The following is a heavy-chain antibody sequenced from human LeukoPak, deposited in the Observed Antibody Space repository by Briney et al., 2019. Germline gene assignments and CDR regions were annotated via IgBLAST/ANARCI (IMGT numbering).Heavy chain of an antibody. Sequence: ASVKVSCKASGYTFTSYYMHWVRQAPGQGLEWMGIINPSGGSTSYAQKFQGRVTMTRDTSTSTVYMELSSLRSEDTAVYYCARDDSGTTNYYGMDVWGQGTTVTVSS. D-gene: IGHD3-10*01. CDR2: INPSGGST. V-gene: IGHV1-46*01. J-gene: IGHJ6*02. CDR1: GYTFTSYY. CDR3: ARDDSGTTNYYGMDV.